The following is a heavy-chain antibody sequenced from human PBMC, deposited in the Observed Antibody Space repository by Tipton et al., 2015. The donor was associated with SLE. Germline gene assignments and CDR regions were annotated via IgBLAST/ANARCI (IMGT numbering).Heavy chain of an antibody. CDR1: GGSIGTYY. Sequence: GLVKPSETLSLTCTVPGGSIGTYYWNWIRQPPGKGLEWIGYVHSAGVTNYNASLKSRVTMSVDTSKNQFYLRLTSMTAADTAVYFCARDPAGDYGHWGQGILVTVSS. CDR2: VHSAGVT. V-gene: IGHV4-4*08. CDR3: ARDPAGDYGH. D-gene: IGHD3-9*01. J-gene: IGHJ4*02.